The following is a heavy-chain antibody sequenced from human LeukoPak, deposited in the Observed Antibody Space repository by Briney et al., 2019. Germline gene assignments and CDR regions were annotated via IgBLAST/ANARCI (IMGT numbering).Heavy chain of an antibody. D-gene: IGHD6-19*01. J-gene: IGHJ4*02. CDR3: ARQSSGWYLAGYPDY. Sequence: SETLSLTCTVSGGSISSSSYYWGWIRQPPGKGLEWVGSIYYSGSTYYNPSLKSRVTISVDTSKNQFSLKLSSVTAADTAVYYCARQSSGWYLAGYPDYWGQGTLVTVSS. V-gene: IGHV4-39*01. CDR2: IYYSGST. CDR1: GGSISSSSYY.